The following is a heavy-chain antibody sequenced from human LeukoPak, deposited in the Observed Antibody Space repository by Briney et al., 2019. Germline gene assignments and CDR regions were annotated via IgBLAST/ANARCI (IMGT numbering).Heavy chain of an antibody. Sequence: SVKVSCKASGGTFSSYAISWVRQAPGQGLEWMGGIIPIFGTANYAQKFQGRVTITADESTSTAYMELSSLRSEDTAVYYCARDGEGYSGYDRPFDYWGQGTLVTVSS. CDR1: GGTFSSYA. V-gene: IGHV1-69*13. J-gene: IGHJ4*02. CDR3: ARDGEGYSGYDRPFDY. CDR2: IIPIFGTA. D-gene: IGHD5-12*01.